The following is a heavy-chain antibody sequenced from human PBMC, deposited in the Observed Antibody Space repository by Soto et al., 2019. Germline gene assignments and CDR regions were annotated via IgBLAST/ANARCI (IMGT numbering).Heavy chain of an antibody. D-gene: IGHD3-16*01. V-gene: IGHV4-59*01. Sequence: PSETLSLTCTVSGGSISSYYWCWFRQPPGKGLEWIGYIYYSGSTNYNPSLKSRVTISVDTSKNQFSLKLSSVTAADTAVYYCARSWGYYFDYWGQGTLVTVSS. CDR1: GGSISSYY. CDR3: ARSWGYYFDY. CDR2: IYYSGST. J-gene: IGHJ4*02.